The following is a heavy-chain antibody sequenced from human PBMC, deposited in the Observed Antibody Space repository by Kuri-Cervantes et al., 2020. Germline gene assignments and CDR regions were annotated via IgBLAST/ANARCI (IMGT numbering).Heavy chain of an antibody. CDR2: IKQDGSEK. CDR1: GFTFSSYW. CDR3: VREASAD. J-gene: IGHJ4*02. Sequence: GGSLRLSCAASGFTFSSYWMSWVRQAPGKGLEWVANIKQDGSEKYYVDSVKGRFTISRDNAKNSLYLHMNSLRVDDTPVYFCVREASADWGQGTLVTVSS. V-gene: IGHV3-7*01.